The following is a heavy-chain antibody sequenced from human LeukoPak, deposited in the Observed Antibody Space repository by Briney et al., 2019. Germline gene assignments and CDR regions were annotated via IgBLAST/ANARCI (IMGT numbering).Heavy chain of an antibody. CDR1: GFTFSSYG. D-gene: IGHD4-23*01. CDR3: TRGTNDYGGIERKKPFDY. J-gene: IGHJ4*02. Sequence: GALRLSCAASGFTFSSYGMHWVRQAPGKGLEWVAVISYDGSNKYYVDSVKGRFTISRDNSKNTLYLQMSSLRAEDTAVYYCTRGTNDYGGIERKKPFDYWGQGTLVTVS. V-gene: IGHV3-30-3*01. CDR2: ISYDGSNK.